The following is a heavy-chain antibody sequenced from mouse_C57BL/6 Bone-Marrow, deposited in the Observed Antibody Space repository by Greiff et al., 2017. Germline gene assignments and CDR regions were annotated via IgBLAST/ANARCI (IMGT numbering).Heavy chain of an antibody. CDR1: GFTFSSYG. V-gene: IGHV5-6*01. Sequence: EVQLQQSGGDLVKPGGSLKLSCAASGFTFSSYGMSWVRQTPDKRLEWVATISSGGSYTYYPDSVKGRFTISRDNAKNTLYLQLSSLKSEDTAMYYGARPGRSYYFDYWGQGTTLTVSS. J-gene: IGHJ2*01. CDR3: ARPGRSYYFDY. D-gene: IGHD1-1*01. CDR2: ISSGGSYT.